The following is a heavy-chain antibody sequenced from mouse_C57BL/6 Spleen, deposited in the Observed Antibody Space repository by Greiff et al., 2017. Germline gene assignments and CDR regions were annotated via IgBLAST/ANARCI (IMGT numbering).Heavy chain of an antibody. CDR3: ARGGPYGNFFAY. CDR2: IDPSDSYT. CDR1: GYTFTSYW. V-gene: IGHV1-69*01. J-gene: IGHJ3*01. Sequence: QVQLQQPGAELVMPGASVKLSCKASGYTFTSYWMHWVKQRPGQGLEWIGEIDPSDSYTNYNQKFKGKSTLTVDKSSSPAYMQRSSLTSEDSAVYDCARGGPYGNFFAYWGEGTVGT. D-gene: IGHD2-1*01.